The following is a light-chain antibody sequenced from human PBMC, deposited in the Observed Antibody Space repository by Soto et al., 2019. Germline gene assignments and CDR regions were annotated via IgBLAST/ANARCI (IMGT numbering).Light chain of an antibody. V-gene: IGLV2-18*01. CDR1: STDFVSCNR. J-gene: IGLJ1*01. Sequence: QSVLTQPPSVSGSTGQSVTISCTGTSTDFVSCNRVSWYQQPPGTAPKHIIYEASNRPSGVSDRFSGSKSVNTASLTISGLHAADEADHCCSLSTSANSSVFRTGPKAPV. CDR3: SLSTSANSSV. CDR2: EAS.